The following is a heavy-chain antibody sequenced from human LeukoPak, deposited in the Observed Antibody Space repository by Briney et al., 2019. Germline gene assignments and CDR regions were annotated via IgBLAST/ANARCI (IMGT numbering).Heavy chain of an antibody. D-gene: IGHD3-10*01. CDR2: ISYDGSNK. Sequence: GGSLRLSCAASGLTFSSYGMHWVRQAPGKGLEWVAVISYDGSNKYYADSVKGRFTISRDNSRNTLYLQMNSLRAEDTAVYYCAREGEELLRRWWFDPWGQGTLVTVSS. CDR3: AREGEELLRRWWFDP. CDR1: GLTFSSYG. J-gene: IGHJ5*02. V-gene: IGHV3-30*03.